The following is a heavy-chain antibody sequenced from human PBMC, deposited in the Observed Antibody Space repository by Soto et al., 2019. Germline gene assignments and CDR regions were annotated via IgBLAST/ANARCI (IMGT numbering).Heavy chain of an antibody. CDR3: AKDLYGAGWYNYFDP. Sequence: QVHLVESGGGVVQPGRSLRLSCAASGFTFSTTGMHWVRQAPGKGLEWVAMISHDGGDKHYTDSVTGRFTISRDTFKNTLYLQVNSLRPEDTAMYHCAKDLYGAGWYNYFDPWGQGTLVTVSS. V-gene: IGHV3-30*18. CDR2: ISHDGGDK. J-gene: IGHJ5*02. CDR1: GFTFSTTG. D-gene: IGHD6-19*01.